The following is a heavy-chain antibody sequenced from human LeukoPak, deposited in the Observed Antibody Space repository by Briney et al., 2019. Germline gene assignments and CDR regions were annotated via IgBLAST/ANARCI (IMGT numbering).Heavy chain of an antibody. D-gene: IGHD3-22*01. J-gene: IGHJ4*02. CDR3: ARLLYYDSSRFFDY. Sequence: GESLKISCKGSGYSFTSNWIGWMRQMPGKGLEWMGIIYPGDSDTTYSPSFQGQVTLSADKSISTAYLQWSSLEASDTAIYYCARLLYYDSSRFFDYWGQGTLVTVSS. V-gene: IGHV5-51*01. CDR1: GYSFTSNW. CDR2: IYPGDSDT.